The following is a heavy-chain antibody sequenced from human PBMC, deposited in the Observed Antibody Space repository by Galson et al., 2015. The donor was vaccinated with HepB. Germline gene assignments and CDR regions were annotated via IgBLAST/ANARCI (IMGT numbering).Heavy chain of an antibody. J-gene: IGHJ4*02. CDR1: GFTFSSYS. V-gene: IGHV3-21*01. CDR3: ARDSTIFDPPHDY. Sequence: SLRLSCAASGFTFSSYSMNWVRQAPGKGLEWVSSISSSSSYIYYADSVEGRFTISRDNAKNSLYLQMNSLRAEDTAVYYCARDSTIFDPPHDYWGQGTLVTVSS. D-gene: IGHD3-3*01. CDR2: ISSSSSYI.